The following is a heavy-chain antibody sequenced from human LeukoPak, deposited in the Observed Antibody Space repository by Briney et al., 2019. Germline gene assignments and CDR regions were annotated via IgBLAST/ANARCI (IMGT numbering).Heavy chain of an antibody. D-gene: IGHD3-9*01. CDR2: IWYDGSNK. J-gene: IGHJ4*02. V-gene: IGHV3-33*01. CDR1: GXTFSSYG. Sequence: GGSLRLSCAASGXTFSSYGMHWVRQAPGKGLEWVAVIWYDGSNKYYADSVKGRFTISRDNSKNTLYLQMNSLRAEDTAVYYCARGVLRYFDWLPDFDYWGQGTLVTVSS. CDR3: ARGVLRYFDWLPDFDY.